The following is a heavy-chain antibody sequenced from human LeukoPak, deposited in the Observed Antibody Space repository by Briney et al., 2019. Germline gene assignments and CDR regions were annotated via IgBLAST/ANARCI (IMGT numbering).Heavy chain of an antibody. Sequence: SETLSLTCTVSGGSISSSSYYWGWIRQPPGKGLEWIGSIYYSASTYYNPSLKSRVTISVDTSKNQFSLKLSSVTAADTAAYYCARYRGYSYGYRFDYWGQGTLVTVSS. CDR2: IYYSAST. CDR3: ARYRGYSYGYRFDY. D-gene: IGHD5-18*01. J-gene: IGHJ4*02. V-gene: IGHV4-39*07. CDR1: GGSISSSSYY.